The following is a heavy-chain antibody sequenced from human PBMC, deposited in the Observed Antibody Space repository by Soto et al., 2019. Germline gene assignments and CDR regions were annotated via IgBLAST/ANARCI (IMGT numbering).Heavy chain of an antibody. CDR1: GGSISSYD. D-gene: IGHD2-2*01. J-gene: IGHJ3*02. CDR3: ARRRGGWFINQLRDAVDM. Sequence: QVQLQESGPGLVKPSETLSLTRTVSGGSISSYDWGWIRQPPGKGLEWIGYNYYSGSNNYNPPLKTQFTISVDTPKNQCSRKLSSVTAADTAVYYGARRRGGWFINQLRDAVDMWGQATMVTVSS. V-gene: IGHV4-59*01. CDR2: NYYSGSN.